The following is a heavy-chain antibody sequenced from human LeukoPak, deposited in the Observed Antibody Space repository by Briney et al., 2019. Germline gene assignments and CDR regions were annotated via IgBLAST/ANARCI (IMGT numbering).Heavy chain of an antibody. Sequence: GGSLRLSCAASGFTFSGYSMNWVRQAPGKGLEWVSAISGDGVSKYYADSVRGRFTVSRDNSRNTLFLQMSSLRAGDTAIYFCARLMYYFYYMDVWGKGTTVTVSS. V-gene: IGHV3-23*01. CDR3: ARLMYYFYYMDV. CDR1: GFTFSGYS. D-gene: IGHD2-8*01. CDR2: ISGDGVSK. J-gene: IGHJ6*03.